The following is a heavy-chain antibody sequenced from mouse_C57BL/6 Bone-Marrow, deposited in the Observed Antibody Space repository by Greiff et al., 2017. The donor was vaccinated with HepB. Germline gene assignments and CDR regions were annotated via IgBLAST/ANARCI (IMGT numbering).Heavy chain of an antibody. CDR3: ARCYYGSRAYFDY. V-gene: IGHV1-72*01. D-gene: IGHD1-1*01. CDR2: IDPNSGGT. Sequence: QVQLQQPGAELVKPGASAKLSCKASGYTFTSYWMHWVKQRPGRGLEWIGRIDPNSGGTKYNEKFKSKATLTVDKPSSTAYMQLSSLTSEDSAVYYCARCYYGSRAYFDYWGQGTTLTVSS. J-gene: IGHJ2*01. CDR1: GYTFTSYW.